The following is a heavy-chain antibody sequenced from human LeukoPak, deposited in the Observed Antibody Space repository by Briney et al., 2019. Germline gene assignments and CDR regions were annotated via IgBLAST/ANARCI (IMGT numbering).Heavy chain of an antibody. Sequence: GEPLRLSCAASGFTFSNYGIHWVRQAPGKGLEWVAVIYYDGSEKYYADSVKGRFTLSRDNSENTVYLQMNSLRAEDTAVYYCARVSGYGDYSYYFDYWGQGTLVTVSS. CDR2: IYYDGSEK. D-gene: IGHD4-17*01. V-gene: IGHV3-33*01. CDR3: ARVSGYGDYSYYFDY. J-gene: IGHJ4*02. CDR1: GFTFSNYG.